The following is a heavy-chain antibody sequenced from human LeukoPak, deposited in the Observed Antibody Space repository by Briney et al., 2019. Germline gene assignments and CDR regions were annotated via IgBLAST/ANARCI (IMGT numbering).Heavy chain of an antibody. D-gene: IGHD2-21*01. CDR1: GGTFSSYA. V-gene: IGHV1-69*05. J-gene: IGHJ4*02. Sequence: SVKVSCKASGGTFSSYAISWVRQAPGQGLEWMGGIIPIFGTANYAQKFQGRVTITTDESTSTAYMELSSLRSEDTAVYYCARGRHQGYCGGDCYSPYFDYWGQGTLVTVSS. CDR2: IIPIFGTA. CDR3: ARGRHQGYCGGDCYSPYFDY.